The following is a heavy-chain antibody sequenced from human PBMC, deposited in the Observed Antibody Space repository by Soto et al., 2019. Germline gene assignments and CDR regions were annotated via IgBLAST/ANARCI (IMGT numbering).Heavy chain of an antibody. V-gene: IGHV3-11*01. Sequence: QEQLVESGGGVVKTSGSLRIACAASGFTFSDYYMSWVRQAPGKGLEWVSYISSSGNTIYYADSVKGRFTISRDNAKNSVYLQMNSLRAEDTALYFCAKMSSENYYDPVFSWGQGTLVTVSS. CDR3: AKMSSENYYDPVFS. J-gene: IGHJ5*02. D-gene: IGHD3-22*01. CDR2: ISSSGNTI. CDR1: GFTFSDYY.